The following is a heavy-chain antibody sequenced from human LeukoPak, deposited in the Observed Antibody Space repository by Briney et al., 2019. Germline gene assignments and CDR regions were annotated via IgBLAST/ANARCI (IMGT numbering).Heavy chain of an antibody. CDR1: GGLISSGSYY. J-gene: IGHJ4*02. Sequence: SETLPLTCTVSGGLISSGSYYWSWIRQPAGKGLEWIGRIYSSGSTNYNPALRSRLTISVDTSKNQFSLKLSSVTAADTAVYYCASTICISTSCYPGVVDYWGQGTLVTVSS. CDR3: ASTICISTSCYPGVVDY. D-gene: IGHD2-2*01. V-gene: IGHV4-61*02. CDR2: IYSSGST.